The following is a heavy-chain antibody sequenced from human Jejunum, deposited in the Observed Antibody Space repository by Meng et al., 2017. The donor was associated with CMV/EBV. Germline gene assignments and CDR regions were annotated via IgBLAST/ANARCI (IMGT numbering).Heavy chain of an antibody. Sequence: GFKFDDYALHWVRQAPGKGLEWVSGLTWSSGNIGYADSVKGRFTISRDNAKNALYLQMNSLRPEDTALYFCVKDKRGGFYDGMDVWGQGTTVTVSS. J-gene: IGHJ6*02. CDR2: LTWSSGNI. D-gene: IGHD6-25*01. CDR3: VKDKRGGFYDGMDV. CDR1: GFKFDDYA. V-gene: IGHV3-9*01.